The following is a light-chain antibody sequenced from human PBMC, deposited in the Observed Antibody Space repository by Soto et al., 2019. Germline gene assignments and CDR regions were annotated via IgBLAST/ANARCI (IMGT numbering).Light chain of an antibody. CDR2: GAY. J-gene: IGKJ5*01. V-gene: IGKV3-20*01. CDR1: HSVSSSY. CDR3: QQYGSSPPIT. Sequence: EIVLTQSPGTLSLSPGERATLSCRASHSVSSSYLAWYQQKPGQAPRLLIYGAYSRATSLPDGFSSSGSGTVFTPTISRLEPEDFAVYYCQQYGSSPPITFGQGTRLEIK.